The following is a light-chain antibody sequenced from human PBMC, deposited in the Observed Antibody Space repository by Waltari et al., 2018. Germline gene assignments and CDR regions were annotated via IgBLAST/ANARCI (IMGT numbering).Light chain of an antibody. J-gene: IGKJ1*01. V-gene: IGKV3-20*01. CDR3: HQYDQTPWT. CDR1: RRVGASF. Sequence: ETVLTQSPVTLSLSPGETATLSCRASRRVGASFLAWYHQRPGQSPRHLIYGTSTRATGIPDRFSGDGSGTDFTLIIRRLEPEDLGVYFCHQYDQTPWTFGQGTTVE. CDR2: GTS.